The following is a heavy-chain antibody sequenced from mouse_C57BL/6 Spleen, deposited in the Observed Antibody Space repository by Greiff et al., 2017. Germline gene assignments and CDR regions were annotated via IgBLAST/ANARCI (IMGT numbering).Heavy chain of an antibody. J-gene: IGHJ3*01. CDR1: GYTFTDYN. D-gene: IGHD1-1*01. Sequence: VQLQQSGPELVKPGASVKIPCKASGYTFTDYNMDWVKQSHGKSLEWIGDINPNNGGTIYNQKFKGKATLTVDKSSSTAYMELRSLTSEDTAVYYCAREPLLSYWGQGTLVTVSA. V-gene: IGHV1-18*01. CDR3: AREPLLSY. CDR2: INPNNGGT.